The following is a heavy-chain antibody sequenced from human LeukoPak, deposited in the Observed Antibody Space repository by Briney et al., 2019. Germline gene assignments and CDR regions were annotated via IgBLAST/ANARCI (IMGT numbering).Heavy chain of an antibody. D-gene: IGHD2-2*01. J-gene: IGHJ4*02. CDR2: ISGSGGST. CDR3: AKDRGHIVVVPAPGPGDY. CDR1: GVSISSSY. Sequence: PSGTLSLTCAISGVSISSSYWWSWVRQPPGKGLEWVSAISGSGGSTYYADSVKGRFTISRDNSKNTLYLQMNSLRAEDTAVYYCAKDRGHIVVVPAPGPGDYWGQGTLVTVSS. V-gene: IGHV3-23*01.